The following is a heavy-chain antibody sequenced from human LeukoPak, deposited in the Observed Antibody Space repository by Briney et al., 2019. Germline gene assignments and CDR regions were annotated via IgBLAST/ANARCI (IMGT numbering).Heavy chain of an antibody. V-gene: IGHV4-38-2*02. CDR2: IYHSGST. D-gene: IGHD3-9*01. CDR3: ARADILTGFRFDP. CDR1: GYSISSGYY. J-gene: IGHJ5*02. Sequence: SETLSLTCTVSGYSISSGYYWGWIRQPPGKGLEWFGSIYHSGSTYYNPSLKSRVTISVDTSKNQFSLKLSSVTAADTAVYYCARADILTGFRFDPWGQGTLVTVSS.